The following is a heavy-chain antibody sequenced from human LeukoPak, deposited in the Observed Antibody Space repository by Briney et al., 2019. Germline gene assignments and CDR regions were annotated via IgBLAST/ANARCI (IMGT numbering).Heavy chain of an antibody. V-gene: IGHV3-30-3*01. D-gene: IGHD6-19*01. Sequence: GGSLRLSCAASGFTFSSYAMHWVRQAPGEGLEWVAVISYDGSNKYYADSVKGRFTITRDNSKNTLYLQMNYLRAEDTAVYYCARELEIAVAGTLGYWGQGTLVTVSS. J-gene: IGHJ4*02. CDR1: GFTFSSYA. CDR2: ISYDGSNK. CDR3: ARELEIAVAGTLGY.